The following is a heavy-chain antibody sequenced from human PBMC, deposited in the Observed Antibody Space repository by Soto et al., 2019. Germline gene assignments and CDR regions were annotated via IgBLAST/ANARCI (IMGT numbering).Heavy chain of an antibody. J-gene: IGHJ6*02. CDR1: GCTFSSYA. CDR3: ARSGESYYDSSGYYYRPGMDV. Sequence: SVKVSCKASGCTFSSYAISCVRQAPGQGLEWMGGIIPIFGTANYAQKFQGRVTITADESTSTAYMELSSLRSEDTAVYYCARSGESYYDSSGYYYRPGMDVWGQGTTVTVSS. V-gene: IGHV1-69*13. CDR2: IIPIFGTA. D-gene: IGHD3-22*01.